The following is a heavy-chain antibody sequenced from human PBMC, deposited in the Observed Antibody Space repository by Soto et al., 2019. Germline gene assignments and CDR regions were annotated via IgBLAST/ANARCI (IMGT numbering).Heavy chain of an antibody. V-gene: IGHV4-34*01. J-gene: IGHJ6*03. D-gene: IGHD2-15*01. Sequence: PSETLSLTCAVYGGSFSGYYWSWIRQPPGKGLEWIGEINHSGSTNYNPSLKSRVTISVDTSKNQFSLKLSSVTAADTAVYYCVRGDVAVVVVAATPAYYSYMDVWDKGTTVTVSS. CDR1: GGSFSGYY. CDR3: VRGDVAVVVVAATPAYYSYMDV. CDR2: INHSGST.